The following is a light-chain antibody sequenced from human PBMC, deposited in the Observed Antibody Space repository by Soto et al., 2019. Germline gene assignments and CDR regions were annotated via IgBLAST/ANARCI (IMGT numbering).Light chain of an antibody. V-gene: IGKV3-11*01. Sequence: EIVLTQSPATLSLSPGERATLSCRASQSVSSYLAWYQQKPGQAPRLLIYDASNRATGIPARFSGSGSGTDFTLTISSLEPEDFAVYYCQQRSNWPWTFXQGTKVDIK. J-gene: IGKJ1*01. CDR1: QSVSSY. CDR3: QQRSNWPWT. CDR2: DAS.